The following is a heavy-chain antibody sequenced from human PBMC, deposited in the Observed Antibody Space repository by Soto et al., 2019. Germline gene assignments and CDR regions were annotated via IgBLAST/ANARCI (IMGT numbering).Heavy chain of an antibody. CDR2: ISYDGSNK. D-gene: IGHD5-12*01. Sequence: GSLRLSCAASGFTFSSYGKHWVRQAPGQGLEWVAVISYDGSNKYYADSVKGRFTISRDNSKNTLYLQMNSLRAEDTAVYYCAKDRRDSGYDAFDYWGQGPRSPSP. CDR1: GFTFSSYG. CDR3: AKDRRDSGYDAFDY. J-gene: IGHJ4*02. V-gene: IGHV3-30*18.